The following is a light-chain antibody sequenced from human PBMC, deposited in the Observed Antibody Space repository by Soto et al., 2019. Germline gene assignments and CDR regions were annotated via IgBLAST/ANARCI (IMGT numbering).Light chain of an antibody. V-gene: IGKV2-30*01. CDR1: QSLETSDGDTY. CDR3: MQSLQTPWT. CDR2: KVS. Sequence: DVVMTQSPLSLPVTLGQPASISCRSSQSLETSDGDTYLNWFHQRPGQSPRRLIYKVSKRDSGVPDRFSGSGSGTDFTLKITRVEAEDVGVYYCMQSLQTPWTFGQGTKVDIK. J-gene: IGKJ1*01.